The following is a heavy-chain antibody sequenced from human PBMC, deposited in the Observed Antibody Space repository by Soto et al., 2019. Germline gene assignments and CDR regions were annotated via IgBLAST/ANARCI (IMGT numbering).Heavy chain of an antibody. CDR2: INAGNGNT. D-gene: IGHD2-2*01. J-gene: IGHJ3*02. Sequence: ASVKVSCKASGYTFTSYAMHWVRQAPGHRLEWMGWINAGNGNTKYSQKFQGRVTITRDTSASTAYMELSSLRSEDTAVYYCARGDIVVVPAAPDAFDIWGQGTMVTVSS. CDR1: GYTFTSYA. CDR3: ARGDIVVVPAAPDAFDI. V-gene: IGHV1-3*01.